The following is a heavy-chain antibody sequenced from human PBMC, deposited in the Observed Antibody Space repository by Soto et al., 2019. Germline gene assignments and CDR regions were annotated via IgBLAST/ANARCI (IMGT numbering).Heavy chain of an antibody. CDR3: ARKVYSSSWYFDS. CDR2: IKEDGSDK. Sequence: GGSLRLSCAASGFTFRSYWMSWVRQAPGKGLEWVANIKEDGSDKYYVDSAKGRFTISRDNAKNSLYLQMNSLRADDTAVYYCARKVYSSSWYFDSWGQGTLVTVS. J-gene: IGHJ4*02. D-gene: IGHD6-13*01. V-gene: IGHV3-7*03. CDR1: GFTFRSYW.